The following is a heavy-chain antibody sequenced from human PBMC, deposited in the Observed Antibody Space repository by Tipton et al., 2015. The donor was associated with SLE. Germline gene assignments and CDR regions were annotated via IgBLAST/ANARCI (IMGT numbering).Heavy chain of an antibody. D-gene: IGHD6-19*01. J-gene: IGHJ4*02. CDR3: AIRSVAGLGSVDY. V-gene: IGHV1-8*01. Sequence: QSGAEVKKPGASVKVSCKASGYTFTTFDINWVRQASGQGLEWMGWMNPNSGNTGYAQKFQGRVTMTRNTSISTAYMDLSILRSDDTAVYYCAIRSVAGLGSVDYWGQGTLVTVSS. CDR1: GYTFTTFD. CDR2: MNPNSGNT.